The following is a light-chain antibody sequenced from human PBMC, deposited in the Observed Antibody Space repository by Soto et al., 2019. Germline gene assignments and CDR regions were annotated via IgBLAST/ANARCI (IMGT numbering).Light chain of an antibody. Sequence: EIVLTQSPGTLSLSPGERATLSCRASQSVTSSYLAWYQQKPGQAPRLLIYGASSRATGIPDRFSGSGSGTDFTLTISRLEPEDFAVYYCQQYVHWPPGTFGQGTTVDIK. CDR2: GAS. CDR1: QSVTSSY. J-gene: IGKJ1*01. V-gene: IGKV3-20*01. CDR3: QQYVHWPPGT.